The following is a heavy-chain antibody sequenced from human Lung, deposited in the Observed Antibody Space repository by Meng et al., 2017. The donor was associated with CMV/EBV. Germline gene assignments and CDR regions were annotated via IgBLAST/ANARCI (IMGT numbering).Heavy chain of an antibody. CDR2: IKQKGSEK. J-gene: IGHJ4*02. V-gene: IGHV3-7*01. Sequence: LTVSSYGTGWVRQEAGEGMEWEEKIKQKGSEKNYIESVEGRLTISRKNTKNSLYMEMDRLRGEDTAIYYCERRSRYDFWSGFYGPLDYWGQGTLVTVSS. D-gene: IGHD3-3*01. CDR3: ERRSRYDFWSGFYGPLDY. CDR1: LTVSSYG.